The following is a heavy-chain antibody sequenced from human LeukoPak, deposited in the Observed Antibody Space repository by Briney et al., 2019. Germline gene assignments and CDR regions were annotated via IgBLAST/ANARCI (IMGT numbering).Heavy chain of an antibody. Sequence: ASVKVSCEASGYTFTSYDINWVRQATGQGLEWMGWMNPNSGNTGYAQKFQGRVTMTRNTSISTAYMELSSLRSEDTAVYYCARGLTGYCSGGSCYFWGQGTLVTVSS. CDR3: ARGLTGYCSGGSCYF. CDR1: GYTFTSYD. J-gene: IGHJ4*02. CDR2: MNPNSGNT. D-gene: IGHD2-15*01. V-gene: IGHV1-8*01.